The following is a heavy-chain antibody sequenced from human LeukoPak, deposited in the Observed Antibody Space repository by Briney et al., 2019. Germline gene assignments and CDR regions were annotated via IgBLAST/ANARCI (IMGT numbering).Heavy chain of an antibody. CDR1: GYRFTSYW. CDR3: AGQPSTVTTIRSGLDY. J-gene: IGHJ4*02. Sequence: GESLKISCKGSGYRFTSYWIGWVRQMPGKGLEWMGIIYPGDSDTRYSPSFQGQVTISADKSISTAYLQWSSLKASDTAMYYCAGQPSTVTTIRSGLDYWGQGTLVTVSS. CDR2: IYPGDSDT. V-gene: IGHV5-51*01. D-gene: IGHD4-17*01.